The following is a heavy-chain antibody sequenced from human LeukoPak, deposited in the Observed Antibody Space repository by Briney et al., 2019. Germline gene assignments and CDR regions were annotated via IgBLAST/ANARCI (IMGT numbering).Heavy chain of an antibody. CDR1: GFTFSSYS. Sequence: GGSLRLSCAASGFTFSSYSMNWVRQAPGKGLEWVSSISSSSSYIYYADSVKDRFTISRDNARNSLYLQMNSLRVEDTAVYYCARDPYSGTYGNTYYYYMDVWGKGTTVTISS. CDR2: ISSSSSYI. J-gene: IGHJ6*03. CDR3: ARDPYSGTYGNTYYYYMDV. V-gene: IGHV3-21*01. D-gene: IGHD1-26*01.